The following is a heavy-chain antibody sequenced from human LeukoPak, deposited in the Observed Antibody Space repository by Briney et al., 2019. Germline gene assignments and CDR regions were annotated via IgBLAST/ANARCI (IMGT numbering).Heavy chain of an antibody. CDR3: ARETPNSFWFDP. CDR2: INPSAGNA. Sequence: ASVKVSRKASGYTFTNYYIHWVRQAPGQGLEYMGIINPSAGNAGYAQKFQGRVTMTRDTSTSTVYMEVSSLRSEDTAVYYCARETPNSFWFDPWGQGTLVTVSS. D-gene: IGHD1-1*01. J-gene: IGHJ5*02. CDR1: GYTFTNYY. V-gene: IGHV1-46*01.